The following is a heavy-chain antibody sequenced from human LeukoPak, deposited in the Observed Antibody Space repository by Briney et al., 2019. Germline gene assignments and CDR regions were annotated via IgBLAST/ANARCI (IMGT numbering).Heavy chain of an antibody. J-gene: IGHJ4*02. CDR2: ISYDGSNK. V-gene: IGHV3-30-3*01. Sequence: GGSLRLSCAASGFTFSSYAMHWVRQAPGKGLEWVAVISYDGSNKYYADSVKGRFTISRDNSKNTLYLQMNSLRAEDTAVYYCARGHYYDSSGSDYWGQGTLVTVSS. CDR3: ARGHYYDSSGSDY. D-gene: IGHD3-22*01. CDR1: GFTFSSYA.